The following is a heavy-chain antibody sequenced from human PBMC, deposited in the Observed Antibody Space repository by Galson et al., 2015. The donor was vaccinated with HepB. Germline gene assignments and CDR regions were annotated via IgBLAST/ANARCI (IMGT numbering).Heavy chain of an antibody. J-gene: IGHJ4*02. V-gene: IGHV3-23*01. CDR3: AKMGGRITIFGVVNTPKYYFDY. CDR1: GFTFSSYA. CDR2: ISGSGGST. D-gene: IGHD3-3*01. Sequence: SLRLSCAASGFTFSSYAMSWVRQAPGKGLEWVSAISGSGGSTYYADSVKGRFTISRDNSKNTLYLQMNSLRAEDTAVYYCAKMGGRITIFGVVNTPKYYFDYWGQGTLVTVSS.